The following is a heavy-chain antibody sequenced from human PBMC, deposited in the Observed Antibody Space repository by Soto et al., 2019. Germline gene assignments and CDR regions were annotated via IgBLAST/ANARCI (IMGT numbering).Heavy chain of an antibody. CDR3: AKDQDSGDYGGYCDY. CDR2: ISYDGSNK. CDR1: GFTFSSYG. V-gene: IGHV3-30*18. Sequence: QVQLVESGGGVVQPGRSLRLSCAASGFTFSSYGMHWVRQAPGKGLEWVAVISYDGSNKYYADSVKGRFTISRDNSKNTLYLPMISLRAEDTAVYYCAKDQDSGDYGGYCDYWGQGTLVTVSS. J-gene: IGHJ4*02. D-gene: IGHD4-17*01.